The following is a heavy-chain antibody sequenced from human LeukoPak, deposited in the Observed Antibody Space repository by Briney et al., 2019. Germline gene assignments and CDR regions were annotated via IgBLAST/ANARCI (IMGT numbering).Heavy chain of an antibody. V-gene: IGHV1-46*01. CDR2: INPSGGST. D-gene: IGHD3-10*01. Sequence: ASVKVSCKASGYTFTGYYMHWVRQAPGQGLEWMGIINPSGGSTSYAQKFQGRVTMTRDTSTSTVYMELSSLRSEDTAVYYCARDHYQYYYQDYWGQGTLVTVSS. CDR3: ARDHYQYYYQDY. CDR1: GYTFTGYY. J-gene: IGHJ4*02.